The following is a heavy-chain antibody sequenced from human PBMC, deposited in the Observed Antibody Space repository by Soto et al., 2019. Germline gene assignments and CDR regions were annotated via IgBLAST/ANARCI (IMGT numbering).Heavy chain of an antibody. V-gene: IGHV4-39*01. D-gene: IGHD5-12*01. CDR1: GGSISSSSYY. CDR3: AKGRRLRHSFDY. CDR2: INYSGST. J-gene: IGHJ4*02. Sequence: SETLSLTCTVSGGSISSSSYYWGWIRQPPGKGLGWIGSINYSGSTYYNPSLKSRVTISVATSKNQFSLKLYSVTAADTAVYYCAKGRRLRHSFDYRGEGTLVTVS.